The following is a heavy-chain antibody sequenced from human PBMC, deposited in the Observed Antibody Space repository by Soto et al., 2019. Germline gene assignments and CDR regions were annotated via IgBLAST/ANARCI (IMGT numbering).Heavy chain of an antibody. CDR3: AREGYGDYCKTFYY. J-gene: IGHJ4*02. CDR2: ITPLFGSA. D-gene: IGHD4-17*01. V-gene: IGHV1-69*01. Sequence: QVQLVQAGAEVKKSWSSVKVSCKASGGTFSSYSISWVRQSPGQGLEWMGGITPLFGSANYAQKFQGRVTITADESTSTAYMQLSSLRSEYTAVYYCAREGYGDYCKTFYYWGQGTRVTVSS. CDR1: GGTFSSYS.